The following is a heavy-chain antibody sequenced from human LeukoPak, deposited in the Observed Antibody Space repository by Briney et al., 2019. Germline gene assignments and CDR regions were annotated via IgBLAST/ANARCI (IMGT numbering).Heavy chain of an antibody. CDR1: GFTFSNYA. CDR2: IVGSGGST. J-gene: IGHJ4*02. Sequence: GASLRLSCAASGFTFSNYAMSWVRQAPGKGLEWVSAIVGSGGSTCYADSVKGRFTISRDNPKNTLYLQMNSLRAEDTAVYYCAKWGDYDILTGYYDSDYWGQGTLVTVSS. CDR3: AKWGDYDILTGYYDSDY. V-gene: IGHV3-23*01. D-gene: IGHD3-9*01.